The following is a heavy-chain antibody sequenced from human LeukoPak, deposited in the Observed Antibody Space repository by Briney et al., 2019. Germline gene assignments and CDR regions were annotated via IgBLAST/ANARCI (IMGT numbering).Heavy chain of an antibody. Sequence: GASVKVSCKASGYTFTGYYMHWVRQAPGQGLEWMGRINPNSGGTNYAQKFQGRVTMTRDTSISTAYMELSRLRSDDTAVYYCARLSTSNVTLGYWGQGTLVTVSS. D-gene: IGHD2-8*01. V-gene: IGHV1-2*06. CDR3: ARLSTSNVTLGY. J-gene: IGHJ4*02. CDR1: GYTFTGYY. CDR2: INPNSGGT.